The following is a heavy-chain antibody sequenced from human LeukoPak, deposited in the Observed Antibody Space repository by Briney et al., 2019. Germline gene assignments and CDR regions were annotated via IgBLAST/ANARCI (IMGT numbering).Heavy chain of an antibody. CDR3: SRAGAGAVPDY. CDR1: GFSFSSYW. Sequence: GGSLRLSCAASGFSFSSYWMHWVRQVPGKGLVWVSRITGDGSSTSYADSVKGRFTISRDNAKNTLYLQMNSLKAEDTAVYYCSRAGAGAVPDYWGQGTLVTVSS. V-gene: IGHV3-74*01. CDR2: ITGDGSST. J-gene: IGHJ4*02. D-gene: IGHD6-13*01.